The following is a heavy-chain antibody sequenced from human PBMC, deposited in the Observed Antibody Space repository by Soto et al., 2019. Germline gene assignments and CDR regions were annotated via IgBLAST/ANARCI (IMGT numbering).Heavy chain of an antibody. CDR3: APWFGAFDY. CDR1: GFTFSSYG. CDR2: ISYDGSNK. J-gene: IGHJ4*02. Sequence: QVQLVESGGGVVQPGRSLRLSCAASGFTFSSYGMHWVRKAPGKGLEWVAVISYDGSNKYYADSVKGRFTISRDNYKNTLYLQMNSLRAEDTAVYYCAPWFGAFDYWGQGTLVTVSS. D-gene: IGHD3-10*01. V-gene: IGHV3-30*03.